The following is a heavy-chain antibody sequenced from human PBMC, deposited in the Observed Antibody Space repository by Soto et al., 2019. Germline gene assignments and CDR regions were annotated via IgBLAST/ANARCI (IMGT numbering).Heavy chain of an antibody. J-gene: IGHJ4*02. V-gene: IGHV3-23*01. D-gene: IGHD3-22*01. CDR2: ISGSGANT. CDR1: GFTFRSFG. CDR3: AKDGAESYYDSSRYFY. Sequence: GGSLRLSCAASGFTFRSFGMDWVRQAPGKGLEWVSTISGSGANTYYADSVKGRFTISRDNSNNMLYLQMNSLRAEDTAVYYCAKDGAESYYDSSRYFYWGQGTPVTVSS.